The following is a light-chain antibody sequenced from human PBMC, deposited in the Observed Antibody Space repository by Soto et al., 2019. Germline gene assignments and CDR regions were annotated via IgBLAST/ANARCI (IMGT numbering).Light chain of an antibody. CDR2: GAS. CDR1: PSVSSN. CDR3: QQYNNWPPLT. J-gene: IGKJ4*01. Sequence: EIVLPQSPATLSVSPGERATLSCRSSPSVSSNLAWYQQKPGQAPRLLIYGASTRATGIPARFSGSGSGTEFTLTISSLQSEDFAVYYCQQYNNWPPLTVGGGTKVEIK. V-gene: IGKV3-15*01.